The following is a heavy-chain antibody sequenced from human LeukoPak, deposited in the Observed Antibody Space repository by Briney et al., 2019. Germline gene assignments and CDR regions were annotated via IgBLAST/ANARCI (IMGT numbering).Heavy chain of an antibody. CDR2: INAGNGNT. CDR3: ARDDVTMVRGVRISYYYYGMDV. CDR1: GYTFTSYA. D-gene: IGHD3-10*01. J-gene: IGHJ6*04. V-gene: IGHV1-3*01. Sequence: ASVKVSCKASGYTFTSYAMHWVRQAPGRRLEWMGWINAGNGNTKYSQKFQGRVTITRDTSASTAYMELSSLRSEDTAVYYCARDDVTMVRGVRISYYYYGMDVWGKGTTVTVSS.